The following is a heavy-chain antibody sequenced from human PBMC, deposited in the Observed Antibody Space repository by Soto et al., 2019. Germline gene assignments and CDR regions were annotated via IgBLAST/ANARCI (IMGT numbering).Heavy chain of an antibody. CDR1: GFTFSSYA. D-gene: IGHD2-21*01. V-gene: IGHV3-23*01. J-gene: IGHJ4*02. Sequence: GGSLRLSCAASGFTFSSYAMSWVRQAPGKGLEWVSAISGSGGSTYYADSVKGRFTISRDNSKNTLYLQMNSLRAEDTAVYYCAKATLPYLAYCGGDCYLHGGLPSYFDYWGQGTLVTVSS. CDR3: AKATLPYLAYCGGDCYLHGGLPSYFDY. CDR2: ISGSGGST.